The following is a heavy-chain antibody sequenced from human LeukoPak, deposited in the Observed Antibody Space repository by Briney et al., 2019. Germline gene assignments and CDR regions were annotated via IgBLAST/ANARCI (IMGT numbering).Heavy chain of an antibody. J-gene: IGHJ4*02. CDR1: GYTLTELS. V-gene: IGHV1-24*01. CDR3: ATPGPYYYGSGSSRGHFNY. CDR2: FDPEDGET. Sequence: ASVKVSCKVSGYTLTELSMHWVRQAPGKGLEWMGGFDPEDGETIYAQKFQGRVTMTEDTSTDTAYMELSSLRSEDTAVYYCATPGPYYYGSGSSRGHFNYWGQGTLVTVSS. D-gene: IGHD3-10*01.